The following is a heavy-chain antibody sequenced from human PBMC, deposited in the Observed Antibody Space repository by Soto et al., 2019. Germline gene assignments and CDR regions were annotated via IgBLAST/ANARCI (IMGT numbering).Heavy chain of an antibody. J-gene: IGHJ5*02. D-gene: IGHD6-13*01. CDR2: ISSSSSTI. CDR1: GFTFGSYS. V-gene: IGHV3-48*01. CDR3: ARHPERIAEIGWFDP. Sequence: GGSLRLSCAASGFTFGSYSVNWVRQAPGKGLEWVSYISSSSSTIYYADSVKGRFTISRDNAKNSLYLQMNSLRAEDTAVYYCARHPERIAEIGWFDPWGQGTLVTVSS.